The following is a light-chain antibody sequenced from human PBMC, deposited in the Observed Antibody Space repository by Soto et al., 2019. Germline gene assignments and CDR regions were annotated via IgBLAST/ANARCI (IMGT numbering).Light chain of an antibody. V-gene: IGKV3-20*01. Sequence: EIVLTQSPGTLSLSPGERATLSCRASQSVSSNYLAWYQQKPGQPPRLLISDASSKATGIPARFSGSGSGTGFTLTISGLEPEDFAVYYCQHYGRSPPSWTFGQGTKVEIK. CDR2: DAS. CDR1: QSVSSNY. CDR3: QHYGRSPPSWT. J-gene: IGKJ1*01.